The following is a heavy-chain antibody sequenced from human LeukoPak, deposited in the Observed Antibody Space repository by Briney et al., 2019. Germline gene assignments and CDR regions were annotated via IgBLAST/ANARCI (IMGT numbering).Heavy chain of an antibody. D-gene: IGHD3-3*01. Sequence: SVKVSCKASGGTFSSYAISWVRQAPGQGLEWMGGIIPIFGTANYAQKFQGRVTITANESTSTAYMELSSLRSEDTAVYYCASGIITIFGVVNYYFDYWGQGTLVTVSS. V-gene: IGHV1-69*01. J-gene: IGHJ4*02. CDR3: ASGIITIFGVVNYYFDY. CDR2: IIPIFGTA. CDR1: GGTFSSYA.